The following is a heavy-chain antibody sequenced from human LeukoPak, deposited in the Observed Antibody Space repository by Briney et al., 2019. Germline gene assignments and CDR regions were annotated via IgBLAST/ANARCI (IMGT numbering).Heavy chain of an antibody. J-gene: IGHJ5*02. CDR1: GYTLTEFS. CDR3: ETSSGWFSRTMLS. Sequence: ASVKVSCKVSGYTLTEFSMHWVRQAPGQGLEWMGGFDTENGKTIYAQKFQGRVTITEDTSTNTAYMQLSSLISEDTAVYYCETSSGWFSRTMLSWGQGTLVTVSS. D-gene: IGHD6-13*01. CDR2: FDTENGKT. V-gene: IGHV1-24*01.